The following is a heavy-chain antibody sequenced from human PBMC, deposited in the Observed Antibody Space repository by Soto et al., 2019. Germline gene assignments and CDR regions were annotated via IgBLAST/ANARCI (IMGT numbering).Heavy chain of an antibody. CDR2: ISGSGGST. Sequence: GGSLRLSCAASGFTFSSYAMSWVRQAPGKGLEWVSAISGSGGSTYYADSVKGRFTISRDNSKNTLYLQMNSLRAEDTAVYYCAKDLSATSRPFSYYGMDVWGQGTTVTVSS. J-gene: IGHJ6*02. V-gene: IGHV3-23*01. CDR1: GFTFSSYA. D-gene: IGHD3-16*02. CDR3: AKDLSATSRPFSYYGMDV.